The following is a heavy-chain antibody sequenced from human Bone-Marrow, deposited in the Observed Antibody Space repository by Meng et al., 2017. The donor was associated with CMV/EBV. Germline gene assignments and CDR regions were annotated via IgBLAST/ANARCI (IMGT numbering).Heavy chain of an antibody. Sequence: CKADGYTFINYGLTWVRQAPGQGLDWMGSISPYIRNTNYAQRLQGRVTMTADTSTSTAYMKLRSLRSDDTAVYYCARLDYSSSSCGYWGQGTLVTVSS. CDR1: GYTFINYG. CDR3: ARLDYSSSSCGY. J-gene: IGHJ4*02. V-gene: IGHV1-18*01. CDR2: ISPYIRNT. D-gene: IGHD6-6*01.